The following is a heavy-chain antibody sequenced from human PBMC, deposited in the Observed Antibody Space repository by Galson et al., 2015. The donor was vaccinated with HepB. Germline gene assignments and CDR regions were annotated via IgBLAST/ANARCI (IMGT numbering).Heavy chain of an antibody. D-gene: IGHD2-2*02. Sequence: SVKVSCKASGYTFTSYGISWVRQAPGQGLEWMGWISAYNGNTNYAQKLQGRVTMTTDTSTSTAYMELRSLRSDDTAVYYCAREGMDIVVVPAAIQGYYYYYYMDVWGKGTTVTVSS. CDR2: ISAYNGNT. CDR1: GYTFTSYG. J-gene: IGHJ6*03. V-gene: IGHV1-18*01. CDR3: AREGMDIVVVPAAIQGYYYYYYMDV.